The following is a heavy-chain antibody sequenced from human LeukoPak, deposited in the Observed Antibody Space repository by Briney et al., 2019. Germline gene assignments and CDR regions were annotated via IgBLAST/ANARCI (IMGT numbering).Heavy chain of an antibody. Sequence: PSETLSLTCTVSGGSISSSSYYWGWIRQPPGKGLEWIVSIYYSGSTYYNPSLKSRVTISVDTSKNQFSLKLSSVTAADTAVYYCARDARYGRNFDYWGQGTLVTVSS. CDR2: IYYSGST. V-gene: IGHV4-39*07. CDR3: ARDARYGRNFDY. CDR1: GGSISSSSYY. D-gene: IGHD1-26*01. J-gene: IGHJ4*02.